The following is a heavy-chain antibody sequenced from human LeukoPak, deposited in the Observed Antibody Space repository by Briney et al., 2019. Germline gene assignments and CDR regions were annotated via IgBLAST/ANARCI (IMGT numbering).Heavy chain of an antibody. Sequence: LVASVKVSCKASGYTFTGYYMHWVRQAPGQGLEWMGWINPNSGGTNYAQKFQGRVTMTRDTSISTAYMELSRLRSDDTAVYYCVRGYCSSTSCRSWFDPWGQGTLVTVSS. V-gene: IGHV1-2*03. CDR1: GYTFTGYY. CDR3: VRGYCSSTSCRSWFDP. CDR2: INPNSGGT. D-gene: IGHD2-2*01. J-gene: IGHJ5*02.